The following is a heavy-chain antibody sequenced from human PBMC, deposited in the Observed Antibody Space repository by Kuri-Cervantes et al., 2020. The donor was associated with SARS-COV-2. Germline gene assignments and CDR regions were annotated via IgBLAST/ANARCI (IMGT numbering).Heavy chain of an antibody. Sequence: ASVKVSCKASGYTFPSYGIRGVRQAPGQGLEWMGWISAYNGNTNYAQKLQGRVTMTTDTSTSTAYMELSSLRSEDTAVYYCASAHWDSSGYHPGGYYGMDVWGQGNTVHGAS. J-gene: IGHJ6*01. CDR1: GYTFPSYG. CDR2: ISAYNGNT. V-gene: IGHV1-18*01. CDR3: ASAHWDSSGYHPGGYYGMDV. D-gene: IGHD3-22*01.